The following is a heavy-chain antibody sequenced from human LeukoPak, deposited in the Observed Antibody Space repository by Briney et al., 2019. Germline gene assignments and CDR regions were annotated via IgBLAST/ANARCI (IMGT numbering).Heavy chain of an antibody. D-gene: IGHD3-9*01. CDR3: AKDRNYDISGMDV. CDR1: GFTFSTYS. Sequence: GGSLRLSCAASGFTFSTYSMNWVRQAPGKGLEWVSGISWNSGTIGYADSVKGRFTISRDNAKNSLYLQMNSLRAEDTALYYCAKDRNYDISGMDVWGQGTTVTVSS. V-gene: IGHV3-9*01. CDR2: ISWNSGTI. J-gene: IGHJ6*02.